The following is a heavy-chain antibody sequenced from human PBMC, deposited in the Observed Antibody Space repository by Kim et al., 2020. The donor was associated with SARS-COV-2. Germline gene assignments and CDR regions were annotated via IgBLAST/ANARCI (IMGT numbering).Heavy chain of an antibody. CDR3: ARHDELGGSTN. Sequence: TRYSPSFQGQVTISADKSISTAYLQWSSLKASDTAMYYCARHDELGGSTNWGQGTLVTVSS. D-gene: IGHD1-26*01. V-gene: IGHV5-51*01. CDR2: T. J-gene: IGHJ1*01.